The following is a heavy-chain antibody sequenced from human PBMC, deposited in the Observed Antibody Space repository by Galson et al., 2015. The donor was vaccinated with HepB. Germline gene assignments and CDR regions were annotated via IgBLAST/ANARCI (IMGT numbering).Heavy chain of an antibody. Sequence: SLRLSCAASGFTFSNYAMTWVRQAPGKGLEWVPSISGDGGRLFYANSVKGRFTISRDNSKNTLYLQMNSLRAEDTALYYCAKGYLFLPLDYWGQGTLVTVSS. J-gene: IGHJ4*02. D-gene: IGHD2-21*01. CDR1: GFTFSNYA. V-gene: IGHV3-23*01. CDR2: ISGDGGRL. CDR3: AKGYLFLPLDY.